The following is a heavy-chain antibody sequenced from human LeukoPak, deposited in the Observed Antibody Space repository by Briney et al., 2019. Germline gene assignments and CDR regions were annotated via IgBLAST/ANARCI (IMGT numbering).Heavy chain of an antibody. V-gene: IGHV4-39*02. Sequence: PSETLSLTCIVSGGSISTSTYYWAWVRQPPGKGLEWIGSIYKTGSTNYSPSLKSRVTISVDTSENQFSLKLSSVTAADTAVYYCARDAIQLWLGDAFDIWGQGTMVTVSS. CDR3: ARDAIQLWLGDAFDI. CDR2: IYKTGST. CDR1: GGSISTSTYY. J-gene: IGHJ3*02. D-gene: IGHD5-18*01.